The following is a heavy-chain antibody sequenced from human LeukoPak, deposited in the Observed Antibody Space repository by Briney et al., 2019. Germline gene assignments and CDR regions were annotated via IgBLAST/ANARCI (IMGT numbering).Heavy chain of an antibody. CDR2: IKQDGSEK. V-gene: IGHV3-7*01. CDR1: GFTFSHYG. CDR3: ARDSTYDFWSGPYYFDY. D-gene: IGHD3-3*01. Sequence: GGSLRLSCAASGFTFSHYGMHWVRQASGKGLEWVANIKQDGSEKYYVDSVKGRFTISRDNAKNSLYLQMNSLRAEDTAVYYCARDSTYDFWSGPYYFDYWGQGTLVTVSS. J-gene: IGHJ4*02.